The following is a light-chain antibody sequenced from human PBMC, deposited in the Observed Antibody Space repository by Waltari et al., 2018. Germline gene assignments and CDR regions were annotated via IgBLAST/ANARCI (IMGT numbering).Light chain of an antibody. CDR1: ISAVGGYNV. V-gene: IGLV2-14*01. Sequence: SALTQPAYVSGSPGQAITISCPGTISAVGGYNVVSWYQQHPGKAPKLMIYDVSKRPSGVSNRFSGSKSGNTASLTISGLQAEDEADYYCSSYTSSSTLVFGGGTKLTVL. CDR2: DVS. J-gene: IGLJ2*01. CDR3: SSYTSSSTLV.